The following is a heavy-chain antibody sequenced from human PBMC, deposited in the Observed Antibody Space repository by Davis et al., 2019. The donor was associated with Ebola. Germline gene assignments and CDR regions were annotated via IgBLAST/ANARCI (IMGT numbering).Heavy chain of an antibody. Sequence: PGGSLRLSCAASGFTFDDYAMHWVRQAPGKGLEWVSGISWNSGSIGYADSVKGRFTISRDNAKNSLYLQMNSLRAEDTAVYYCARGPWGNKSIAARPSNYYYGMDVWGQGTTVTVSS. CDR2: ISWNSGSI. D-gene: IGHD6-6*01. CDR1: GFTFDDYA. J-gene: IGHJ6*02. V-gene: IGHV3-9*01. CDR3: ARGPWGNKSIAARPSNYYYGMDV.